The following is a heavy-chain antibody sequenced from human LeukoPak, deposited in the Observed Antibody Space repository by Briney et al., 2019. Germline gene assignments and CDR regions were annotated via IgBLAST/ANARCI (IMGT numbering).Heavy chain of an antibody. J-gene: IGHJ3*02. CDR3: ARGPLTDDAFDI. Sequence: KPSGTLSLTCAVYGGSFSGYYWSWIRQPPGKGLEWIGEINHSGSTNYNPSLKSRVTISVDTSKNQFSLKLSSVTAADTAVYYCARGPLTDDAFDIWGQGTMVTVSS. V-gene: IGHV4-34*01. D-gene: IGHD1-20*01. CDR1: GGSFSGYY. CDR2: INHSGST.